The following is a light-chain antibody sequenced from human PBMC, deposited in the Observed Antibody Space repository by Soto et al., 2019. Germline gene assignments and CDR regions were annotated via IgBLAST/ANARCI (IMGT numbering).Light chain of an antibody. CDR1: SSNIGAGYD. Sequence: QAVVTQPPSVSGAPGQRVTISCTGSSSNIGAGYDVHWYQQLPGTSPKLLIYVSTNRPSGVPDRFSGSKSGTSASLAITGLQAEDEADYYCQAYDSSLSGSIFGGGTKLTVL. CDR2: VST. V-gene: IGLV1-40*01. J-gene: IGLJ2*01. CDR3: QAYDSSLSGSI.